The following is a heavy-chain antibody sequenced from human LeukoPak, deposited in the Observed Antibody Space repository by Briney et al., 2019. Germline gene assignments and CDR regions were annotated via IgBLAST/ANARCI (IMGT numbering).Heavy chain of an antibody. CDR2: IWYDGSNK. J-gene: IGHJ4*02. Sequence: PGGSLRLSCAASGFTFSIYGMHWVRQAPGKGLEWVAVIWYDGSNKYYADSVKGRFTISRDNSKNTLYLQLNSLRAEDTAVYYCARDSTYYYDSGSSGPHYFDNWGQGTLVTVSS. CDR3: ARDSTYYYDSGSSGPHYFDN. CDR1: GFTFSIYG. D-gene: IGHD3-10*01. V-gene: IGHV3-33*01.